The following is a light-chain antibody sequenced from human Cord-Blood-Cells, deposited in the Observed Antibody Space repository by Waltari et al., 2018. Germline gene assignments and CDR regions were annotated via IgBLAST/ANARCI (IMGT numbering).Light chain of an antibody. CDR1: QSMSSY. CDR3: QQSYSTPYT. CDR2: AAS. J-gene: IGKJ2*01. Sequence: DIQMTQSPSSLFSSVGDRVTITCRASQSMSSYLNWYQQKPGKAPKLMIYAASRFQSGVPSRFSGSGSGTDFTLTISSLQPEDFATYYCQQSYSTPYTFGQGTKLEIK. V-gene: IGKV1-39*01.